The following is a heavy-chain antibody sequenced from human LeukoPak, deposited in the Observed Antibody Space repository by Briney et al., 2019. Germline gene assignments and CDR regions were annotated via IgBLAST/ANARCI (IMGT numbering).Heavy chain of an antibody. CDR2: ISYEGRNK. V-gene: IGHV3-30*04. CDR3: ASEDNWYFDK. J-gene: IGHJ4*02. CDR1: GFTFSTYA. Sequence: GGSLRLSCAASGFTFSTYAMHWVRQAPGKGLEWVAVISYEGRNKYYADSVKGRFTVSRDNSKNTLYLQMNSLRPEDTAVYYCASEDNWYFDKWGQGTLVTVS. D-gene: IGHD1-20*01.